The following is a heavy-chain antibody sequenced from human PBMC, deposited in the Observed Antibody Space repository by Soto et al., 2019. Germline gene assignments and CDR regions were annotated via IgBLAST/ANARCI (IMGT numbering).Heavy chain of an antibody. CDR1: GGSISSYY. V-gene: IGHV4-59*12. CDR2: IYYSGST. CDR3: ARDRTSSGYCSGGSCYSIYYGMDV. D-gene: IGHD2-15*01. J-gene: IGHJ6*02. Sequence: PSETLSLTCTVSGGSISSYYWSWIRQPPGKGLEWIGYIYYSGSTNYNPSLKSRVTISVDTSKNQFSLKLSSVTAADTAVYYCARDRTSSGYCSGGSCYSIYYGMDVWGQGTTVTAS.